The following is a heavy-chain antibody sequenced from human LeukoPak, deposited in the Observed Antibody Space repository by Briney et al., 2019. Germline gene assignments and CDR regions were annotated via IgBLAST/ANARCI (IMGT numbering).Heavy chain of an antibody. Sequence: GGSLRLSCAASGFTVSSNYMNWVRQAPGKGLEWVSDISGSGGSTYYADSVKGRFTISRDNSKNTLYLQMNSLRAEDTAVYYCAKNPGYTYGDSWGQGTLVTVSS. D-gene: IGHD5-18*01. J-gene: IGHJ4*02. V-gene: IGHV3-23*01. CDR2: ISGSGGST. CDR3: AKNPGYTYGDS. CDR1: GFTVSSNY.